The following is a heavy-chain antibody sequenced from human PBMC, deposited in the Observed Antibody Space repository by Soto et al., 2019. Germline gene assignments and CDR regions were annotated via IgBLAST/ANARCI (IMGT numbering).Heavy chain of an antibody. Sequence: EVQLLESGGTLVQPGGSLRLSCAASGFTFSTYAMNWVRQAPGKGLVWVSYISGSSGGSTYYADSVNVRFTISRDNPKTTLFLQMTSLRVEDTAVDSCATVSRFPGGPRSLFWGQGSMVTVSS. CDR1: GFTFSTYA. CDR3: ATVSRFPGGPRSLF. D-gene: IGHD3-10*01. CDR2: ISGSSGGST. J-gene: IGHJ4*02. V-gene: IGHV3-23*01.